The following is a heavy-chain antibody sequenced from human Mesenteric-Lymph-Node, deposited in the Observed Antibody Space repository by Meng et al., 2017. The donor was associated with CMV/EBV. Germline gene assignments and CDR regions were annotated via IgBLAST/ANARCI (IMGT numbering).Heavy chain of an antibody. V-gene: IGHV3-30*18. J-gene: IGHJ6*02. Sequence: GESLKISCAASGFTFSNYGIHWVRQAPGKGLEWVAVISYDGGNENYADSVKGRFTISRDNSKSTLYLQMNSLRAEDTAVYYCAKDVIGAVSGNFYYYYGMDLWGQGTTVTVSS. CDR1: GFTFSNYG. CDR3: AKDVIGAVSGNFYYYYGMDL. D-gene: IGHD6-19*01. CDR2: ISYDGGNE.